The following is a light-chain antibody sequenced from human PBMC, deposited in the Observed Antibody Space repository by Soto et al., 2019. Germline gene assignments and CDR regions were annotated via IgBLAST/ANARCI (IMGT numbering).Light chain of an antibody. CDR3: QSYDSSLGYV. Sequence: QSVLTQPPSVSGAPGQRVTISCTGSSSNIGAGYDVHWYQQLPGTAPKLLIYGNNNRPSGVPDRFSGSKSGTSASLAITGHQAEDEADYYCQSYDSSLGYVFGTGTKLTDL. J-gene: IGLJ1*01. CDR1: SSNIGAGYD. V-gene: IGLV1-40*01. CDR2: GNN.